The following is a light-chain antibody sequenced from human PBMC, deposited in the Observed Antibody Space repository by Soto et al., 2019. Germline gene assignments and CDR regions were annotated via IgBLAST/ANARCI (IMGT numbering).Light chain of an antibody. CDR1: NIGSKS. Sequence: SYELTQPPSVSVAPGKTARITCGGNNIGSKSVHWYQQKPGQAPVLVIYYDSDRPSGMPERFSGSNSGNTATLTIRRVEAGDEADYYCQVWDSSSDHVVFGGGTKVTVL. V-gene: IGLV3-21*04. CDR2: YDS. CDR3: QVWDSSSDHVV. J-gene: IGLJ2*01.